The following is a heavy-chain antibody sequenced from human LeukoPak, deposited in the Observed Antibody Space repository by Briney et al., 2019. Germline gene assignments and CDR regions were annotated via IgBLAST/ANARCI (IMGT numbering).Heavy chain of an antibody. CDR2: ISYSGST. CDR1: GDSISPYY. D-gene: IGHD6-19*01. J-gene: IGHJ4*02. V-gene: IGHV4-59*01. CDR3: ARNRAVACVYFDY. Sequence: SETLSLTCTVSGDSISPYYWSWIRQSPGQGLEWIGYISYSGSTHYNPSLKSRATISVDTSKNQFSLKLSSVTAADTAVYFCARNRAVACVYFDYWGQGTVVTVS.